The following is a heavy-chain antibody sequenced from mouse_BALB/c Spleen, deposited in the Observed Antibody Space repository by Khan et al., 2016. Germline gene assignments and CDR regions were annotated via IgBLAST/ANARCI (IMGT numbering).Heavy chain of an antibody. D-gene: IGHD2-4*01. J-gene: IGHJ3*01. V-gene: IGHV3-8*02. CDR2: ISYSGST. CDR1: GDSITSGY. CDR3: VRSSTMITGTWFAY. Sequence: EVQLQESGPSLVKPSQTLSLTCSVTGDSITSGYWNWIRKFPGNKLEYMGYISYSGSTYYNPSLKSRISITRDTSKNQYYLQLNSVTTEDTATYXCVRSSTMITGTWFAYWGQGTLVTVSA.